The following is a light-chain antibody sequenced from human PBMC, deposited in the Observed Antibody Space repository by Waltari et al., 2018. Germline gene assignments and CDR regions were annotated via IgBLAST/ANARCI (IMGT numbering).Light chain of an antibody. CDR2: DTS. Sequence: DIQMTQSPSSLSASVGDRVTITCQASQDISNYLNWYQRKPGKAPELLIYDTSNLETGVPLRFSGSGSGTHFTLTISSLQPEDVATYYCQQYDDRPVTFGQGTRLEIK. J-gene: IGKJ5*01. CDR3: QQYDDRPVT. CDR1: QDISNY. V-gene: IGKV1-33*01.